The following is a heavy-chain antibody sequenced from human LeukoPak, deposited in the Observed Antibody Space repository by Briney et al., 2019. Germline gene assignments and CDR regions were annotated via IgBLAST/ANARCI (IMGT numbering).Heavy chain of an antibody. CDR2: INPKSGGT. Sequence: ASVKVSXKASGYTFTGYYVHWVRQAPGQGLEWMGWINPKSGGTNYAQKFQGRVTMTRDTSISTAYMELSRLRSDDTAVYYCARPSGSYYRIFDYWGQGTLVTVSS. CDR1: GYTFTGYY. CDR3: ARPSGSYYRIFDY. D-gene: IGHD1-26*01. J-gene: IGHJ4*02. V-gene: IGHV1-2*02.